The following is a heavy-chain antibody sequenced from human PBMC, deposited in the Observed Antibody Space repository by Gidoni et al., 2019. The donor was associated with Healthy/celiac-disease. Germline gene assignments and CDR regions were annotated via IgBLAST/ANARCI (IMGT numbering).Heavy chain of an antibody. V-gene: IGHV1-69*06. J-gene: IGHJ6*02. Sequence: QVQLVQSGAEVKKPGSSVKVSCKASGGTFSSYAISWVRQAPGQGLEWMGGIIPIFGTANYAQKFQGRVTITADKSTSTAYMELSSLRSEDTAVYYCARGYCSGGSCYSVRNYYGMDVWGQGTTVTVSS. D-gene: IGHD2-15*01. CDR2: IIPIFGTA. CDR3: ARGYCSGGSCYSVRNYYGMDV. CDR1: GGTFSSYA.